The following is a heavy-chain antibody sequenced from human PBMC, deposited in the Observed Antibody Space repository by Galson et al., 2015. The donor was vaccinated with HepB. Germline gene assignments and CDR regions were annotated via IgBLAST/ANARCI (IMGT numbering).Heavy chain of an antibody. V-gene: IGHV2-70*04. CDR2: IDWDDDK. CDR1: GFSLSTSGMR. Sequence: PALVKPTQTLTLTCTFSGFSLSTSGMRVIWIRQPPGKALEWLARIDWDDDKFYSTSLKTRLTISKDTSKNQVVLTMTNMDPVDTATYYCARATYMEEEHYFDYWGQGTLVTVSS. J-gene: IGHJ4*02. CDR3: ARATYMEEEHYFDY. D-gene: IGHD3-16*01.